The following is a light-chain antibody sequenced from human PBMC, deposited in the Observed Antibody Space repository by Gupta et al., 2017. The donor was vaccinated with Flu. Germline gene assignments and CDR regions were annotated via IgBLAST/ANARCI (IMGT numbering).Light chain of an antibody. CDR1: QRIGGY. J-gene: IGKJ4*01. V-gene: IGKV1-39*01. CDR2: AAS. Sequence: PYSLSASVRDRVVITCRASQRIGGYLTWYQQKPGEAPHLLIYAASTGQRGVPSRFSGSGSGTDFSLAISRRQPEDFATYYCQQSFSNLLAFGGGTKVEIK. CDR3: QQSFSNLLA.